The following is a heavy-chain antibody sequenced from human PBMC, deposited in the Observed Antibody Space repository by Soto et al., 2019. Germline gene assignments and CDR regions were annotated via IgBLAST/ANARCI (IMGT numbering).Heavy chain of an antibody. D-gene: IGHD2-15*01. CDR2: LGAADDP. J-gene: IGHJ6*02. CDR1: GFTLSAYD. Sequence: EVQVVESGGGVVEPGGSLRLSCAASGFTLSAYDMHWVRQAEGKGLEWVSALGAADDPYYLVSVKGRFTISRENAKNSLYLQMNNLRAGDTAVYYCARAYSGRLPRRADYYYAMDVWGQGTTGTVSS. V-gene: IGHV3-13*05. CDR3: ARAYSGRLPRRADYYYAMDV.